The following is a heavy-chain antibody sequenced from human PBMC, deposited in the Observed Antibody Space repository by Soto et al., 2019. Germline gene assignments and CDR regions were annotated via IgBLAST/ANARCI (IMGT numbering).Heavy chain of an antibody. J-gene: IGHJ5*02. V-gene: IGHV1-18*01. D-gene: IGHD2-15*01. CDR2: VSGDNGHT. CDR1: GYTFTTHG. CDR3: ARDLGYCRSGTCYREWFDP. Sequence: QVQLVQSGAEVKKPGASVKVSCKASGYTFTTHGIRWVRQAPGQGLEWMGWVSGDNGHTNYAQSLQGRVTMTTDPPTNTAYMERRSLRSDDTAVYHCARDLGYCRSGTCYREWFDPWGQGTLVTVSS.